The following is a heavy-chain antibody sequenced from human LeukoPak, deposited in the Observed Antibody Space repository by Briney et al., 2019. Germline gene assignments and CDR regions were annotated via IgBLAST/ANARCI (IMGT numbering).Heavy chain of an antibody. V-gene: IGHV1-2*02. CDR3: ARNGHISAWSYYYYYVDV. CDR1: GYTFTDYS. CDR2: INANSGGR. D-gene: IGHD6-19*01. Sequence: ASVKVSCKASGYTFTDYSMHWVRQAPGQGLEWMGWINANSGGRKYAQKFQGRVTMTRDTSISTAYMELSGLGFDDTAVYYCARNGHISAWSYYYYYVDVWGIGTTVTVSS. J-gene: IGHJ6*03.